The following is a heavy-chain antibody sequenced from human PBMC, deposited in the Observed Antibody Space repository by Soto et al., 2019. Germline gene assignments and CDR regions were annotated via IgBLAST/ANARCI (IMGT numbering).Heavy chain of an antibody. V-gene: IGHV1-18*01. CDR3: ARDYDHDSRGYYSRNFDY. CDR2: ISAYNGNT. D-gene: IGHD3-22*01. J-gene: IGHJ4*02. Sequence: QVQLVQSGAEVRKPGASVKVSCKASGYTFTSYGISWVRQAPGQGLEWMGWISAYNGNTNYAQKLQGRVTMTTDTSTRTAYMELRSLRSDDTAVYYCARDYDHDSRGYYSRNFDYWGQGTLVTVSS. CDR1: GYTFTSYG.